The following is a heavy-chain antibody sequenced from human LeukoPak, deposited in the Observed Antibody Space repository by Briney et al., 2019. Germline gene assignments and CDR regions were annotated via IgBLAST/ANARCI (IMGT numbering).Heavy chain of an antibody. CDR1: GGSISSYY. CDR2: IYYSGST. Sequence: PSETLSLTCTVSGGSISSYYWSWLRQPPGKGLEWLGYIYYSGSTNYNPSLKSRVTISVDTSKNQFSLKLSSVTAADTAVYYCARAQAYYDILTGYYKGYYYYYVDVRGKGTTVTISS. V-gene: IGHV4-59*01. J-gene: IGHJ6*03. CDR3: ARAQAYYDILTGYYKGYYYYYVDV. D-gene: IGHD3-9*01.